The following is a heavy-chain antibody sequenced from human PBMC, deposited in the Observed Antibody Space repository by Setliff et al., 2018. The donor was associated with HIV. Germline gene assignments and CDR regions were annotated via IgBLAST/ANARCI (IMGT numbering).Heavy chain of an antibody. V-gene: IGHV1-18*01. CDR3: VRDERRAAGGTTGYFDL. CDR1: GGTFSSYV. D-gene: IGHD6-13*01. J-gene: IGHJ4*02. Sequence: ASVKVSCKASGGTFSSYVISWVRQAPGQGLEWIGGYVGDTHSAPNFRGRVTVTQDASRATAYMELRNLRSDDTAIYYCVRDERRAAGGTTGYFDLWGQGTLVTVS. CDR2: GYVGDT.